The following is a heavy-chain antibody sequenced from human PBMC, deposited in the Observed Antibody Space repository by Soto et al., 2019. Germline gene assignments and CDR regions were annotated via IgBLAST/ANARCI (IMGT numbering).Heavy chain of an antibody. Sequence: SGGSLRLSCAASGFMFSSYTMSWVRQAPGKGLEWVSAISGSGDYTYYADSVKGRFTISRDNSKNTLSLQMNSLRAEDTAFYYCAKPQWELLDWGQGTLVTVSS. CDR3: AKPQWELLD. CDR2: ISGSGDYT. CDR1: GFMFSSYT. V-gene: IGHV3-23*01. D-gene: IGHD1-26*01. J-gene: IGHJ4*02.